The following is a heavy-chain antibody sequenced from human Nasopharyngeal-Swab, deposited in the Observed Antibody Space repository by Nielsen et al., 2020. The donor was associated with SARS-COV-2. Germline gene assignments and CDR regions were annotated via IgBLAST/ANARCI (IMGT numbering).Heavy chain of an antibody. CDR2: INRDGSST. J-gene: IGHJ4*02. D-gene: IGHD1-1*01. CDR3: ARETATTSLYYVDY. V-gene: IGHV3-74*01. CDR1: GFTFSSYW. Sequence: GESLKISCAASGFTFSSYWMHWVRQVPGKGLVWVSRINRDGSSTNFADSVKGRFTISRDNAKNTLFLQMNSLRAEDTAIYYCARETATTSLYYVDYWGQGSLVTVSP.